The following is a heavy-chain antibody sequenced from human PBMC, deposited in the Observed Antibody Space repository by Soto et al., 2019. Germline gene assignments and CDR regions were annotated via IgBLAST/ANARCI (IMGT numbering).Heavy chain of an antibody. Sequence: EVQLLQSGGGLVQPGGSLKLSCAASGFTFGTYTMNWVRQAPGKGLGWVSGIYGDGSGIYYADSVKGRFTISRDNSQSTLYLQMNSVRAEDTAIYYCAKDARPDGYWDFDYWGQGTLVTVSS. D-gene: IGHD5-12*01. J-gene: IGHJ4*02. V-gene: IGHV3-23*01. CDR3: AKDARPDGYWDFDY. CDR2: IYGDGSGI. CDR1: GFTFGTYT.